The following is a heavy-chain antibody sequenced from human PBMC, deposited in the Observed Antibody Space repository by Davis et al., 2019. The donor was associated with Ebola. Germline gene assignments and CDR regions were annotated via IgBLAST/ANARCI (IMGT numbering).Heavy chain of an antibody. Sequence: SETLSLTCTVSGGSISSYYWSWIRQPPGKGLEWIGYIYYSGSTNYNPSLKSRVTISVDTSKNQFSLKLSSVTAADTAVYYCARDLRGGGYDGWGYWGQGTLVTVSS. CDR1: GGSISSYY. CDR2: IYYSGST. V-gene: IGHV4-59*12. J-gene: IGHJ4*02. D-gene: IGHD5-12*01. CDR3: ARDLRGGGYDGWGY.